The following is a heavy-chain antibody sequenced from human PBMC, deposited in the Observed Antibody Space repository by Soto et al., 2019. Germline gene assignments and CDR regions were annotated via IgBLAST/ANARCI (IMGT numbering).Heavy chain of an antibody. CDR1: GGSISSGGYY. V-gene: IGHV4-31*03. Sequence: SETLSLTCTVSGGSISSGGYYWSWIRQHPGKGLEWIGYIYYSGSTYYNPSLKSRVTISVDTSKNQFSLKLSSVTAADTAVYYCARSYYDFWSGYRYWGQGTLVTVSS. CDR2: IYYSGST. CDR3: ARSYYDFWSGYRY. J-gene: IGHJ4*02. D-gene: IGHD3-3*01.